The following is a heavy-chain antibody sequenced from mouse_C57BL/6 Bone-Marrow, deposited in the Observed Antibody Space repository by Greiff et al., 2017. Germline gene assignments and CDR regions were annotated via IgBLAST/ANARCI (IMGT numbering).Heavy chain of an antibody. V-gene: IGHV1-54*01. Sequence: QVQLQQSGAELVRPGTSVKVSCKASGYAFTNYWIEWVKQRPGQGLEWIGVINPGSGGTNYNEKFKGKATLTADNSSSTAYMQLSSLTSEASAVXFCARPNWDALYFDYWGQGTTLTVSS. CDR1: GYAFTNYW. CDR3: ARPNWDALYFDY. J-gene: IGHJ2*01. D-gene: IGHD4-1*01. CDR2: INPGSGGT.